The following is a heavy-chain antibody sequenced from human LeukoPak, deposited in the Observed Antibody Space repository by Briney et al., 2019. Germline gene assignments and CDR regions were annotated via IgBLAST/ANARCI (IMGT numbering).Heavy chain of an antibody. CDR1: AFTFRSYG. Sequence: GGSLRLSCAASAFTFRSYGMHWVRQAPGKGLEWVSSISSSGSYIYYADSVKGRFTISRDNAKNSLYLQMNSLRAEDTAVYYCARVGPWVNPDYYYYMDVWGKGTTVTVSS. V-gene: IGHV3-21*01. J-gene: IGHJ6*03. D-gene: IGHD1-14*01. CDR3: ARVGPWVNPDYYYYMDV. CDR2: ISSSGSYI.